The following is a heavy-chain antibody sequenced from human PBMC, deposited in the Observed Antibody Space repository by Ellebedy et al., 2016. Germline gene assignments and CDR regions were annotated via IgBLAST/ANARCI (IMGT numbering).Heavy chain of an antibody. Sequence: ASVKVSCKASGYIFSTFGITWVRQAPGQGLEWMGWISPYNDNTISAQKLQGRVTMTTNTSTTTAYLELRSLESDDTAVYYCARGRNGSLTDWGQGTLVTVSS. V-gene: IGHV1-18*04. CDR1: GYIFSTFG. CDR3: ARGRNGSLTD. CDR2: ISPYNDNT. J-gene: IGHJ4*02. D-gene: IGHD1-26*01.